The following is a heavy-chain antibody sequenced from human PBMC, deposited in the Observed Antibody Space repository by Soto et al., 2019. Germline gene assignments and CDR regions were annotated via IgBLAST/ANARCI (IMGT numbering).Heavy chain of an antibody. CDR2: IIPIFGTA. J-gene: IGHJ6*02. D-gene: IGHD3-10*01. CDR1: GGTFRSYA. Sequence: GASLKVSWKSSGGTFRSYAISWVRQAPGQGLEWMGGIIPIFGTANYAQKFQGRVTITADESTSTAYMELSSLRSEDTAVYYCASPYGSGSSLYGMDVWGQGTKVTVSS. V-gene: IGHV1-69*13. CDR3: ASPYGSGSSLYGMDV.